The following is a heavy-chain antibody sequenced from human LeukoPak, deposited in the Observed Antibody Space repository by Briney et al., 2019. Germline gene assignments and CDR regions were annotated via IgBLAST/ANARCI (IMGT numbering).Heavy chain of an antibody. CDR1: GASISSHY. Sequence: PSETLSLTCTVSGASISSHYWTWIRQSPGKGLEWIGYIFHGVSTNYNPSLKSRVTMSVDTSKKQLSLKVRSVTAADTAVYYCARIYCTSSSCYDYYYYYMGVWGKGTTVIVSS. D-gene: IGHD2-2*01. J-gene: IGHJ6*03. CDR2: IFHGVST. CDR3: ARIYCTSSSCYDYYYYYMGV. V-gene: IGHV4-59*08.